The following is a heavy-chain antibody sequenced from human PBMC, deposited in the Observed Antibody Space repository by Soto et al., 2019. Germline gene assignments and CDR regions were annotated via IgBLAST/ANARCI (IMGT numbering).Heavy chain of an antibody. D-gene: IGHD4-17*01. CDR1: GFTVSSNY. V-gene: IGHV3-66*01. CDR3: ARDHLGDYGDYGDAFDI. J-gene: IGHJ3*02. Sequence: GGSLRLSCAASGFTVSSNYMSWVRQAPGKGLEWVSVIYSGGSTYHADSVKGRFTISRDNSKNTLYLQMNSLRAEDTAVYYCARDHLGDYGDYGDAFDIWGQGTMVTVS. CDR2: IYSGGST.